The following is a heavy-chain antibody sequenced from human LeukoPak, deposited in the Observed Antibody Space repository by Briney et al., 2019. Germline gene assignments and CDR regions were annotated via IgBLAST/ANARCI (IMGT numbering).Heavy chain of an antibody. D-gene: IGHD5-24*01. V-gene: IGHV3-7*03. J-gene: IGHJ4*02. CDR1: GFMFSSNW. CDR2: IKEDGTET. CDR3: AKEGRSLQTY. Sequence: GGSLRLSCAASGFMFSSNWMSWVRLAPGQGLEWVANIKEDGTETYYMDSVKGRFTISRDNAKNSLYLQMNSLRVEDTAVYYCAKEGRSLQTYWGQGTLVTVSS.